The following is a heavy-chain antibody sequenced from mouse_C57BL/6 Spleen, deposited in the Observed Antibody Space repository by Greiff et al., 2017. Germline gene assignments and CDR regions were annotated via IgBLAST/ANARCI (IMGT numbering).Heavy chain of an antibody. V-gene: IGHV1-55*01. CDR2: IYPGSGST. Sequence: VQLQQPGAELVKPGASVKMSCKASGYTFTSYWITWVKQRPGQGLEWIGDIYPGSGSTNYNEKFKSKATLTVDTSSSTAYMQLSSLTSEDSAVYYCARPYYYGSIYWYFDVWGTGTTVTVSS. J-gene: IGHJ1*03. CDR1: GYTFTSYW. D-gene: IGHD1-1*01. CDR3: ARPYYYGSIYWYFDV.